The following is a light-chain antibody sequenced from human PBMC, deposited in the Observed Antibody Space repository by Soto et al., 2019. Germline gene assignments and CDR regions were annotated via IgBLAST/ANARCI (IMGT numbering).Light chain of an antibody. CDR2: DAS. Sequence: EIVLTQSPATLSLSPGVRATLSCRTSQSVSSYLAWYQQKPGQAPRLLIYDASNRATGIPARFSGSGSGTDFTLTISSLEPEDFAVYYCQQRSNGLFTFGPGTKVDIK. J-gene: IGKJ3*01. CDR3: QQRSNGLFT. CDR1: QSVSSY. V-gene: IGKV3-11*01.